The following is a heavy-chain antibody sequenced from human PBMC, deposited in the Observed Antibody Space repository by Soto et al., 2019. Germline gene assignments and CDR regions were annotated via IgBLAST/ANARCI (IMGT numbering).Heavy chain of an antibody. CDR2: ISNDGRSK. Sequence: QVQLVESGGGVVQPGTSLRLSCAASGFTFRSHGMHWVRQVPGKGLEWVAAISNDGRSKYYADSVKGRFSISRDNSENTMYLQMNSLRVEDTAMYYCARGRDYLGGDFDYWGQGTLVTVSS. J-gene: IGHJ4*02. V-gene: IGHV3-30*03. CDR1: GFTFRSHG. CDR3: ARGRDYLGGDFDY. D-gene: IGHD3-16*01.